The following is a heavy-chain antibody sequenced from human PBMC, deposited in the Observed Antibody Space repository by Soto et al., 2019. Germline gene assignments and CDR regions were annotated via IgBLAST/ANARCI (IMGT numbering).Heavy chain of an antibody. CDR2: IYYIGST. CDR1: GGSISNGNYY. V-gene: IGHV4-31*03. J-gene: IGHJ5*02. D-gene: IGHD1-1*01. Sequence: QVQLQESGPGLVKPSQTLSLTCTVSGGSISNGNYYWSWIRQLPGKGLAWIGNIYYIGSTSYNPYLKSRVTISIDTSKNQFSLKLRSVVAEDTAMYYCAKNGTTRPWFDPWGQGTLVTVSS. CDR3: AKNGTTRPWFDP.